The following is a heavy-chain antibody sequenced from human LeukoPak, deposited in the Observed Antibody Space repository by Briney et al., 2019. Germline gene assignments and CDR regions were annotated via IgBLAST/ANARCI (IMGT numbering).Heavy chain of an antibody. J-gene: IGHJ4*02. CDR3: ARRGYYSLGY. V-gene: IGHV1-8*03. CDR2: MNPNSGNT. Sequence: ASVKVSCKVSGYTLTELSMHWVRQATGQGLEWMGWMNPNSGNTGYAQKFQGRVTITRNTSISTAYMELSSLRSEDTAVYYCARRGYYSLGYWGQGTLVTVSS. CDR1: GYTLTELS. D-gene: IGHD3-22*01.